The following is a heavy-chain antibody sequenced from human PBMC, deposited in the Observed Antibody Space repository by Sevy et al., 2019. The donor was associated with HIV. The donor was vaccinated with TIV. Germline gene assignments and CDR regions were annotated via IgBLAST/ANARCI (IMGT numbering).Heavy chain of an antibody. CDR3: ARASRTYGTRIGVFDY. J-gene: IGHJ4*02. V-gene: IGHV3-11*01. CDR1: GFTFSDYY. D-gene: IGHD2-8*01. CDR2: ISSSGSTI. Sequence: GGSLRLSCAASGFTFSDYYMSWIRQAPGKGLEWVSYISSSGSTIYYADSVKGRFTISRDNAKNSLYLQMNSLRAEDTAVYYCARASRTYGTRIGVFDYWGQGTLVTVSS.